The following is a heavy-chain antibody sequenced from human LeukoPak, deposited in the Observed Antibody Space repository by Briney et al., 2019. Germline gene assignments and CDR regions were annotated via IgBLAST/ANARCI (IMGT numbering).Heavy chain of an antibody. D-gene: IGHD2-2*01. CDR1: GYTFIDFY. Sequence: ASVKVSCKASGYTFIDFYVHWFRQAPGQGLEWGGEVNNNNGGTKYAQKFQGRVTLTRDTSIRTAYLELSGLRSDDTAVYYCARDSAPATGLSLDYWGQGTLVTVSS. CDR3: ARDSAPATGLSLDY. V-gene: IGHV1-2*02. J-gene: IGHJ4*02. CDR2: VNNNNGGT.